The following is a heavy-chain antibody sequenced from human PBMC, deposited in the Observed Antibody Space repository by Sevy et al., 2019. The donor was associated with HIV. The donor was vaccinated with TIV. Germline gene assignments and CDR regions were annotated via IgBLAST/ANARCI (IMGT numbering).Heavy chain of an antibody. CDR3: VREGLGGFSYSLDC. V-gene: IGHV3-48*03. CDR1: GFIFSSYE. CDR2: IGSSGSNV. Sequence: GGSLRLSCAASGFIFSSYEMSWVRQAPGKGLEWISYIGSSGSNVYHADSVKGRFTISRDNAKHSLYLQMNSLRAEDTAVYYCVREGLGGFSYSLDCWGQGTLVTVSS. D-gene: IGHD5-18*01. J-gene: IGHJ4*02.